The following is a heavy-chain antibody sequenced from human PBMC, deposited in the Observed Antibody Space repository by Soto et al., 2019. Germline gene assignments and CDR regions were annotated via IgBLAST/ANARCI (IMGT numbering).Heavy chain of an antibody. CDR3: ARHGRRGTGWLLLYYFDY. CDR2: IYYSGST. Sequence: SETLSLTCTVSGGSISSYYWSWIRQPPGKGLEWIGYIYYSGSTNYNPSLKSRVTISVDTSKNQFSLKPSSVTAADTAVYYCARHGRRGTGWLLLYYFDYWGQGTLVTVSS. J-gene: IGHJ4*02. CDR1: GGSISSYY. V-gene: IGHV4-59*08. D-gene: IGHD2-21*01.